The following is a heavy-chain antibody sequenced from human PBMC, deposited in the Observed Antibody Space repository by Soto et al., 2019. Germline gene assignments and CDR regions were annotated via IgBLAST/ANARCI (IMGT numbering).Heavy chain of an antibody. CDR1: GFTFSSQG. J-gene: IGHJ6*02. CDR2: ISYDGSNK. Sequence: QVQLVESGGGVVQPGGSLRLSCAASGFTFSSQGMHWVRQAPGKGLEWVAVISYDGSNKYYADSVKGRFTISRDNSKNTLYLQMNSLRAEDTAVYYCARFGYSSGWYSYYGMDVWGQGTTVTVSS. D-gene: IGHD6-19*01. CDR3: ARFGYSSGWYSYYGMDV. V-gene: IGHV3-30*03.